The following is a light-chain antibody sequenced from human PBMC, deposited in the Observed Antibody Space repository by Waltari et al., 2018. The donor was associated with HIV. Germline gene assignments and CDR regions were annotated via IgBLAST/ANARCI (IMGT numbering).Light chain of an antibody. J-gene: IGLJ1*01. CDR3: CSYGGTYNV. V-gene: IGLV2-11*01. Sequence: QSALTQPRSVSGSPGQSVTISCPGTSSHVGGYNIVSWYQQHPGKAPKLLIYEVSKWPSGVPDRFSGSKSGNTASLTISGLRADDEADYYCCSYGGTYNVFGTGTKVTIL. CDR1: SSHVGGYNI. CDR2: EVS.